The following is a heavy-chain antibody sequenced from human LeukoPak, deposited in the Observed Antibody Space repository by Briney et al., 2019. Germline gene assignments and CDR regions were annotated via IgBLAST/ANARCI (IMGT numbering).Heavy chain of an antibody. D-gene: IGHD4-4*01. CDR1: GGTFISYA. J-gene: IGHJ5*02. Sequence: ASVKVSCKASGGTFISYAISWVRQAPGQGLEWMGRIIPILGIANYAQKFQGRVTITADKSTSTAYMELSSLRSEDTAVYYCARGYSNYPDWFDPWGQGTLVTVSS. CDR3: ARGYSNYPDWFDP. V-gene: IGHV1-69*04. CDR2: IIPILGIA.